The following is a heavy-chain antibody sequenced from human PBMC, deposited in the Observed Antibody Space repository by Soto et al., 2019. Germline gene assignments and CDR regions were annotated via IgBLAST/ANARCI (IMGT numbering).Heavy chain of an antibody. CDR2: INHSGST. J-gene: IGHJ5*02. V-gene: IGHV4-34*01. CDR3: ASPKIAFYNWFDP. Sequence: ETLSLTCTVSGGSISGYYWTWIRQPPGTGLEWIGEINHSGSTNYNPSLKSRVTISVDTSKNQFSLKLSSVTAADTAVYYCASPKIAFYNWFDPWGQGTLVTV. D-gene: IGHD3-3*02. CDR1: GGSISGYY.